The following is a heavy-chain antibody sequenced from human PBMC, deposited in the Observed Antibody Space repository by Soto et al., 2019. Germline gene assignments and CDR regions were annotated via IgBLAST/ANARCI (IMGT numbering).Heavy chain of an antibody. CDR3: ARERPAFWSGYYIDY. D-gene: IGHD3-3*01. CDR2: INHSGST. V-gene: IGHV4-34*01. CDR1: GGSFSGYY. Sequence: SETLSLTCAVYGGSFSGYYWSWIRQPPGKGLEWIGEINHSGSTNYNPSLKSRVTISVDTSKNQFSLTLRSVTAADTAVYYCARERPAFWSGYYIDYWGQGTLVTVSS. J-gene: IGHJ4*02.